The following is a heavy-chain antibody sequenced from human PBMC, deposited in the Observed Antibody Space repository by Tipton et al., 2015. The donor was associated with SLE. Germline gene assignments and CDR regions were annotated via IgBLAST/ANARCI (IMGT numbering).Heavy chain of an antibody. CDR2: IYIGGTT. D-gene: IGHD4-17*01. Sequence: SLRLSCAASGFAVTSHYMTWVRQTPGKGLEWVSIIYIGGTTYYTDSVKGRFTISRDISGNTVDLHMNSLRVDDTAIYYCARGTFGAYSFDYWGQGTLVTVSS. J-gene: IGHJ4*02. CDR1: GFAVTSHY. V-gene: IGHV3-53*01. CDR3: ARGTFGAYSFDY.